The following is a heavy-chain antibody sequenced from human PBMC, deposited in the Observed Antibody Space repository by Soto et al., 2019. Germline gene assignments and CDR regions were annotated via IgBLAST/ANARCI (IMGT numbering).Heavy chain of an antibody. Sequence: ASVKVSCKASGYTFTSYAMHWVRQAPGQRLEWMGWINAGNGNTKYSQKFQGRVTITRDTSASTAYMELNSLRAEDTAVYYCARKPYSSSWSDYWGQGTLVTVSS. J-gene: IGHJ4*02. D-gene: IGHD6-13*01. CDR3: ARKPYSSSWSDY. V-gene: IGHV1-3*01. CDR2: INAGNGNT. CDR1: GYTFTSYA.